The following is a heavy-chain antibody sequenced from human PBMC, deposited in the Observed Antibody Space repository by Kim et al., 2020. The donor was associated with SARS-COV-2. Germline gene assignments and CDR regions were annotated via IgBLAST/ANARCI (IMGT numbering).Heavy chain of an antibody. CDR2: IDPSDSYI. CDR3: ARRPRYDPSCQPYYFYGLDV. CDR1: GYTFASYW. V-gene: IGHV5-10-1*01. D-gene: IGHD3-16*01. J-gene: IGHJ6*02. Sequence: GESLKISCEASGYTFASYWINWVRQMPGKGLEWMGRIDPSDSYINYSPSFQGHVSFSVEKSMSTAYLQWSSLKASDTAIYYCARRPRYDPSCQPYYFYGLDVWGQGTPVTVSS.